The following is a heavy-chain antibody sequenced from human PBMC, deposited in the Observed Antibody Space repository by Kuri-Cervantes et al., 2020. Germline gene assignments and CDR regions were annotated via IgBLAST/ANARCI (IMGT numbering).Heavy chain of an antibody. D-gene: IGHD5-12*01. V-gene: IGHV3-7*03. Sequence: GGSLRLSCAASGFTFSSYAMSWVRQAPGKGLEWVANIKQDGSEKYYVDSVKGRFTISRDNAKNSLYLQMNSLRAEDTAVYYCAKSLSSYSGHDLFDYWGQGTLVTVSS. J-gene: IGHJ4*02. CDR2: IKQDGSEK. CDR3: AKSLSSYSGHDLFDY. CDR1: GFTFSSYA.